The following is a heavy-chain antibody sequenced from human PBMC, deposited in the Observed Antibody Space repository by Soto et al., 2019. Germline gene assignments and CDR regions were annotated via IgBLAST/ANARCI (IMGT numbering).Heavy chain of an antibody. V-gene: IGHV1-2*02. J-gene: IGHJ4*02. Sequence: AASVKVSCKASGYSVSEYYIHWVRRAPGQGLEWMGWIDPRSGGTNYAPKFQGRVTMTRDTAINAAYMELNSLINDDTAVYYCARDELQIGGSYSYWGQGTLVTVSS. CDR1: GYSVSEYY. CDR2: IDPRSGGT. CDR3: ARDELQIGGSYSY. D-gene: IGHD1-26*01.